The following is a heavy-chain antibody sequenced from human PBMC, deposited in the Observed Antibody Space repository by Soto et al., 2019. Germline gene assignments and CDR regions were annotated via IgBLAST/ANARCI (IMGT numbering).Heavy chain of an antibody. CDR3: AKDSSWADY. V-gene: IGHV1-3*04. CDR2: INTGNGDT. D-gene: IGHD6-13*01. CDR1: GYTFTGYS. J-gene: IGHJ4*02. Sequence: SCKASGYTFTGYSIHWVRQAPGQRLEWMGWINTGNGDTKSSQNFQGRVTFTRDTSASTAYMELSSLRSEDTAVYYCAKDSSWADYWGQGTLVTVSS.